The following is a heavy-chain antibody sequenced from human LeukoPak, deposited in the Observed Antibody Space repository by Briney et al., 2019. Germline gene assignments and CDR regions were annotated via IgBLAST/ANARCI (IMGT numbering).Heavy chain of an antibody. CDR1: GFAFSSYW. CDR3: ARGQTTSAP. Sequence: PGGSLRLSCAASGFAFSSYWMSWVRQAPGKGLEWVANIKQDGSEKYYVDSVKGRFTISRDNAKNSLYLQMNTLRAEDTAVYYSARGQTTSAPWGQGTLVSVSS. J-gene: IGHJ5*02. CDR2: IKQDGSEK. D-gene: IGHD1-14*01. V-gene: IGHV3-7*01.